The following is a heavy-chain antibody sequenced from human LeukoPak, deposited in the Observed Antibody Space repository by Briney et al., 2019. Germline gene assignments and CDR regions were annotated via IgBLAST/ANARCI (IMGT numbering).Heavy chain of an antibody. V-gene: IGHV3-15*01. Sequence: MTGGSLRLSCAASGFTFSNAWMSWVRQAPGKGLEWVGRIKSKTDGGTTDYAAPVKGRFTISRDDSKNTLYLQMNSLKTEDTAVYYCTTGIAAPVGLVDYWGQGTLVTVSS. CDR2: IKSKTDGGTT. J-gene: IGHJ4*02. CDR3: TTGIAAPVGLVDY. CDR1: GFTFSNAW. D-gene: IGHD6-13*01.